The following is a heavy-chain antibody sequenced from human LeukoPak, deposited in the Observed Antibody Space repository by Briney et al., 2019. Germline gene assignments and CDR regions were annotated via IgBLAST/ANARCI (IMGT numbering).Heavy chain of an antibody. V-gene: IGHV1-18*01. CDR2: ISSYNGNT. CDR3: ARVVSGYDFDY. CDR1: GYTFTSYG. D-gene: IGHD5-12*01. Sequence: GASVKPSCKASGYTFTSYGITWVRQVPGQGLEWMGWISSYNGNTNHAQKLQGRVTMTTDTSTSTAYMELRSLRSDDTAVYYCARVVSGYDFDYWGQGTLVTVSS. J-gene: IGHJ4*02.